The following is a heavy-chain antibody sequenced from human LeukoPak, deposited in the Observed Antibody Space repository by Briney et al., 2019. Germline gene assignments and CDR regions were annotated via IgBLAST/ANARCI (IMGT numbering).Heavy chain of an antibody. CDR1: GFTFSNYG. J-gene: IGHJ4*02. CDR3: AKAYGSGNRHYFDY. CDR2: IVGSGTST. Sequence: GGSLRLSCAASGFTFSNYGMSWVRQAPGKGLERVSGIVGSGTSTYYADSVKGRFTISRDNSKNTLYLQMNSLRAEDTAVYYCAKAYGSGNRHYFDYWAQGILVTVSS. D-gene: IGHD3-10*01. V-gene: IGHV3-23*01.